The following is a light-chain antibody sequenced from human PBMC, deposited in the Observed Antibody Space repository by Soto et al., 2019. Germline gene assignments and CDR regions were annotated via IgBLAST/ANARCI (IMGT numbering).Light chain of an antibody. CDR1: QDINNW. CDR3: QQYDSYPWT. Sequence: DIQMTQSPSSVSASVGDRVTIACRASQDINNWLAWYQQKPGKAPKLLIYDASSLESGVPSRFSGSGSGTEFTLTISSLQPDDFATYYCQQYDSYPWTFGQGTKVDIK. V-gene: IGKV1-5*01. CDR2: DAS. J-gene: IGKJ1*01.